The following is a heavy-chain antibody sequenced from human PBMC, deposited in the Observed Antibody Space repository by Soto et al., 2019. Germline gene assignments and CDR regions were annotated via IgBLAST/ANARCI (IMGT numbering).Heavy chain of an antibody. CDR2: IDPSDSYT. J-gene: IGHJ6*02. CDR3: ARRRYYYASSGYYRGRRGYYYYYCMDV. Sequence: GESLKISCKGSGYSFTSYWISWVRQMPGKGLEWMGRIDPSDSYTNYSPSFQGHVTISSDKSISTAYLQWSSLKASDTAMYYCARRRYYYASSGYYRGRRGYYYYYCMDVWGQGTTVTVSS. V-gene: IGHV5-10-1*01. CDR1: GYSFTSYW. D-gene: IGHD3-22*01.